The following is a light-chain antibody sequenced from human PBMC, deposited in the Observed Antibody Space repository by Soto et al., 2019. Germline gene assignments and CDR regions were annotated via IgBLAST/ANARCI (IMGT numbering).Light chain of an antibody. CDR1: SSDVGAYIH. CDR2: DVS. Sequence: SALTQPASVSGSPGQSITISCTGTSSDVGAYIHVSWFQHHPGKAPRLMIYDVSNRPSGVSNRFSGSKSGNTASLTISGLQAEDEADYYCLSYTTSTTYVFGTGTKVTVL. V-gene: IGLV2-14*03. J-gene: IGLJ1*01. CDR3: LSYTTSTTYV.